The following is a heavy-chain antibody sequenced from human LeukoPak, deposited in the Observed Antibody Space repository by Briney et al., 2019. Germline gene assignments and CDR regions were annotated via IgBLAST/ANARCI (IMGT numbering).Heavy chain of an antibody. Sequence: SETLSLTCAVYGGSFIGYYWSWIRQPPGKGLEWIGEINHSGGANYNPSLKSRVTISADTSKSQFALKLGSVTAADTAVYYCARVPLRFLEPFDYWGQGTLVTVSS. D-gene: IGHD3-3*01. CDR3: ARVPLRFLEPFDY. V-gene: IGHV4-34*01. J-gene: IGHJ4*02. CDR1: GGSFIGYY. CDR2: INHSGGA.